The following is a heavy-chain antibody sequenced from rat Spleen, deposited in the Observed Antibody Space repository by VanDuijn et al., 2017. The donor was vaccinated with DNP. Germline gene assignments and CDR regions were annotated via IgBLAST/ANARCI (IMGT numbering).Heavy chain of an antibody. CDR3: ARHVGGYGFDY. D-gene: IGHD1-11*01. CDR1: GFSFRNYY. V-gene: IGHV5-25*01. J-gene: IGHJ2*01. Sequence: EVQLVESGGGLVQPGGSLKLSCAASGFSFRNYYMAWVRQAPKQGLEWVAMISHSDGTTYYPDSVKGRFTISRDNGESSLYLQMNSLWSEDTATYYCARHVGGYGFDYWGQGVMVTVSS. CDR2: ISHSDGTT.